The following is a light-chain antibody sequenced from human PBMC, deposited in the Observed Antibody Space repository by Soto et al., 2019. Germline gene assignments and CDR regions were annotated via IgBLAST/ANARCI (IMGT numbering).Light chain of an antibody. CDR3: QQYNNWPRT. Sequence: EIEMTQSPATLSVSPGERATLSCRASQSISSNLAWYQQKPGQTPRLLIYGASARATGIPARFSGSGSGTEFPLTISSLQSADFAVYYCQQYNNWPRTFGPGTKVDVK. CDR1: QSISSN. J-gene: IGKJ3*01. CDR2: GAS. V-gene: IGKV3-15*01.